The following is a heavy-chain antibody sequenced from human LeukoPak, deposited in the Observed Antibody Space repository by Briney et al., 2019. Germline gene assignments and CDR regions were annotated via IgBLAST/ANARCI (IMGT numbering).Heavy chain of an antibody. CDR1: GGTFSSYA. V-gene: IGHV1-69*04. CDR3: ARAPSIAAAGYYYYYGMDV. J-gene: IGHJ6*02. D-gene: IGHD6-13*01. Sequence: EAPVKVSCKASGGTFSSYAISWVRQAPGQGLEWMGRIIPILGIANYAQKLQGRVTMTTDTSTSTAYMELRSLRSDDTAVYYCARAPSIAAAGYYYYYGMDVWGQGTTVTVSS. CDR2: IIPILGIA.